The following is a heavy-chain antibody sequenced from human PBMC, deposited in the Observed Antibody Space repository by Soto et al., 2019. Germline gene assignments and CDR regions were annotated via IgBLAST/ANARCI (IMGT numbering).Heavy chain of an antibody. CDR1: GFTFSSYA. J-gene: IGHJ1*01. CDR2: ISYDGSNK. CDR3: ARVGLRYCSGGSCYSVFQH. V-gene: IGHV3-30-3*01. D-gene: IGHD2-15*01. Sequence: PGGSLRLSCAASGFTFSSYAMHWVRQAPGKGLEWVAVISYDGSNKYYADSVKGRFTISRDNSKNTLYLQMNSLRAEDTAVYYCARVGLRYCSGGSCYSVFQHWGQGTLVTVSS.